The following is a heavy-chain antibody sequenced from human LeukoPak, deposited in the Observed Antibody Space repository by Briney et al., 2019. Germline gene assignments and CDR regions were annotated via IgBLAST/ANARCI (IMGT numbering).Heavy chain of an antibody. CDR2: IYSGGST. Sequence: GGSLRLSCAASGFTVSSNYMSWVRQAPGKGLEWVSVIYSGGSTYYADSVKGRFTISRDNSKNPLYLQMNSLRAEDTAVYYCASDIYLRSYLTFDYWGQGTLVTVSS. J-gene: IGHJ4*02. CDR1: GFTVSSNY. D-gene: IGHD1-26*01. CDR3: ASDIYLRSYLTFDY. V-gene: IGHV3-53*01.